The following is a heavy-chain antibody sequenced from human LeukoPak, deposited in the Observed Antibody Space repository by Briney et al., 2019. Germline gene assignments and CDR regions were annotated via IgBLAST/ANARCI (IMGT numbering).Heavy chain of an antibody. V-gene: IGHV1-18*01. CDR3: ARDGIVVVPAASDLIFDY. Sequence: ASVKVSCKASGYTFTNYGFSWVRQAPGQGFEWMGWISAYNGVTNYAPKFQGRVTMTTDTSTNTAYMELRSLRSDDTAVYYCARDGIVVVPAASDLIFDYWGQGTLVTVSS. J-gene: IGHJ4*02. D-gene: IGHD2-2*01. CDR1: GYTFTNYG. CDR2: ISAYNGVT.